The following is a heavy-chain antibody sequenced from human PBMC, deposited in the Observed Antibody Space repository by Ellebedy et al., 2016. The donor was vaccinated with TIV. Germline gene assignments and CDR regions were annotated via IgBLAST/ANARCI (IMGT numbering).Heavy chain of an antibody. J-gene: IGHJ4*02. Sequence: GESLKISCAASGFTFSSYAMHWVRQAPGKGLEWVSSISGSAGSTYDADSVKGRFTISRDNSKNTLYLQMNSLRAEDTAVYYCAKLTSANSPFDYWGQGTLVTVSS. CDR1: GFTFSSYA. V-gene: IGHV3-23*01. D-gene: IGHD4-23*01. CDR3: AKLTSANSPFDY. CDR2: ISGSAGST.